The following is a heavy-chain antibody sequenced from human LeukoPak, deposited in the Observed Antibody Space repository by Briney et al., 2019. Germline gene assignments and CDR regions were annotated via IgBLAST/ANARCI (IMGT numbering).Heavy chain of an antibody. CDR3: AKSAQYSSAWFAGSFDY. Sequence: ASVKVSCKASGYTFSDYYMHWVRQAPGQGLQWVGWINPNSGDTHYAQMFQGRVTMTRDTSINTAYMELRRVRSDDTAVYYCAKSAQYSSAWFAGSFDYWGQGTLVTVSS. D-gene: IGHD6-13*01. V-gene: IGHV1-2*02. CDR1: GYTFSDYY. CDR2: INPNSGDT. J-gene: IGHJ4*02.